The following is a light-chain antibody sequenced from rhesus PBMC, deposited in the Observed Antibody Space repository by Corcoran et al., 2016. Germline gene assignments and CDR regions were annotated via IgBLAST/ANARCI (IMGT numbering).Light chain of an antibody. CDR1: SSDIGGYDR. CDR3: SSYATSNKYI. J-gene: IGLJ1*01. V-gene: IGLV2-13*03. Sequence: QPAPTQSPSVSGSPGQSVTFSCTGPSSDIGGYDRVSWYQQHPGKAPKLLIFDVSKRPSGVSDRFSGSKSGNTASLTISGLQAEDEADYYCSSYATSNKYIFGVGTRLTVL. CDR2: DVS.